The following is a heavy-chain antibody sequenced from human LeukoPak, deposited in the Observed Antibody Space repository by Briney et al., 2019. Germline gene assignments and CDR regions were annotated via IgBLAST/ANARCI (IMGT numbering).Heavy chain of an antibody. V-gene: IGHV4-59*01. Sequence: SETLSLTCTVSGGSIRNYHWSWIRQPPGKGLEWIGYIYYTVGTNYNPSLKSRVTISVDTSKNQFSLKLSSVTAADTAVYYCARGQLGSGMDDSWGQGTLVTVSS. D-gene: IGHD3-10*01. CDR3: ARGQLGSGMDDS. CDR2: IYYTVGT. J-gene: IGHJ5*01. CDR1: GGSIRNYH.